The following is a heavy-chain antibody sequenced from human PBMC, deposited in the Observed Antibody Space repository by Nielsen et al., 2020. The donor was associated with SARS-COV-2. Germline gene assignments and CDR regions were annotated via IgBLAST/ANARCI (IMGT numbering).Heavy chain of an antibody. CDR1: GYNFIKWY. Sequence: ASVKVSCKTSGYNFIKWYLHWVRQAPGQGLEWMGRINPSGGTTTYAQKLQGRVTLTRDTSTSTVYMELRSLRSEDTAVYYCARGHDILTPSDDYFYHYMAVWGKGTTVTVSS. CDR3: ARGHDILTPSDDYFYHYMAV. V-gene: IGHV1-46*01. CDR2: INPSGGTT. D-gene: IGHD3-9*01. J-gene: IGHJ6*03.